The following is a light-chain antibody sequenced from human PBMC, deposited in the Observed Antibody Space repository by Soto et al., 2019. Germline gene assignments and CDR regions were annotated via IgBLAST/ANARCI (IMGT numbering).Light chain of an antibody. J-gene: IGLJ2*01. CDR2: DVS. CDR1: SSDVGAYNY. V-gene: IGLV2-11*01. CDR3: CSYAGSYTV. Sequence: QSALTQPRSVSGSLGHSVTIACTGTSSDVGAYNYVSWYQQHPGKAPKFMIYDVSKRPSGVPDRFSGSKSGNTASLTISGLQAEDEADYYCCSYAGSYTVFGGGTQLTVL.